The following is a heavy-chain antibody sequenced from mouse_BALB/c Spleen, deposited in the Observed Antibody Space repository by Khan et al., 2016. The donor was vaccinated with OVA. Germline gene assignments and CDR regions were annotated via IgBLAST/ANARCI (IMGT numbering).Heavy chain of an antibody. CDR3: ARGGYGGFAY. Sequence: QVQLQQSGAELVKPGASVKLSCKASGYTFTSYDINWVRQRPEQGLEWIGWMFPGDGSTKHNENFKGKATLTTDKSSSTAYMQLSRLTSEDSGAYFCARGGYGGFAYWGQGTLVTVSA. CDR1: GYTFTSYD. CDR2: MFPGDGST. J-gene: IGHJ3*01. V-gene: IGHV1-85*01. D-gene: IGHD2-14*01.